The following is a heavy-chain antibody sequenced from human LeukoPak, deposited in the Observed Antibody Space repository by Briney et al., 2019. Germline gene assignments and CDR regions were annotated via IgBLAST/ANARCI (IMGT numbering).Heavy chain of an antibody. V-gene: IGHV1-2*02. CDR3: ARSREGTTKYYYYYYMDV. D-gene: IGHD4-17*01. J-gene: IGHJ6*03. CDR1: GYTFTGYN. CDR2: INPNSGGT. Sequence: ASVKVSCKASGYTFTGYNMHWVRQAPGQGLECMGWINPNSGGTNYAQKFQGRVTMTRDTSISTAYMELSRLRSDDTAVYYCARSREGTTKYYYYYYMDVWGKGTTVTVSS.